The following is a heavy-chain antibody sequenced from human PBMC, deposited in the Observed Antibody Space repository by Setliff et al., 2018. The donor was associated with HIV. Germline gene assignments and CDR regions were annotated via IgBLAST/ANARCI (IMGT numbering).Heavy chain of an antibody. CDR3: ARGGSRGSWYWDY. V-gene: IGHV4-30-2*01. CDR1: GGFISTGGYS. CDR2: IYHSGNT. J-gene: IGHJ4*02. Sequence: SETLSLTCTVSGGFISTGGYSWSWIRQPPGKGLEWIGYIYHSGNTYYNPSLKSRVSISVDRSKNHFSLRLSSVTAADTAVYYCARGGSRGSWYWDYWGQGTLVPVSS. D-gene: IGHD6-13*01.